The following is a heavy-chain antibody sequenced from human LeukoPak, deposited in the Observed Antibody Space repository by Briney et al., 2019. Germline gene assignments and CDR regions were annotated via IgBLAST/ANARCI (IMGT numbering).Heavy chain of an antibody. CDR2: MNPNSGNT. CDR1: GYTFTSYD. CDR3: ARGLNSHYDFWSGYYKDGVDY. Sequence: ASVKVPCKASGYTFTSYDINWVRQATGQGLEWMGWMNPNSGNTGYAQKFQGRVTMTRNTSISTAYMELSSLRSEDTAVYYCARGLNSHYDFWSGYYKDGVDYWGQGTLVTVSS. V-gene: IGHV1-8*01. J-gene: IGHJ4*02. D-gene: IGHD3-3*01.